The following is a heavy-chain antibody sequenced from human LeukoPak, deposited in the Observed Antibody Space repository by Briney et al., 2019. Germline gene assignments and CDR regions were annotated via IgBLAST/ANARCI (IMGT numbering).Heavy chain of an antibody. D-gene: IGHD6-6*01. V-gene: IGHV1-46*01. J-gene: IGHJ5*02. Sequence: GASVKVSCKASGYTFTSYSMNCVRQAPGQGLEWMGIINPSGGSTSYAQKFQGRVTMTRDTSTSTVYMELSSLRSEDTAVYYCARDRYSSSSSSWFDPWGQGTLVTVSS. CDR3: ARDRYSSSSSSWFDP. CDR1: GYTFTSYS. CDR2: INPSGGST.